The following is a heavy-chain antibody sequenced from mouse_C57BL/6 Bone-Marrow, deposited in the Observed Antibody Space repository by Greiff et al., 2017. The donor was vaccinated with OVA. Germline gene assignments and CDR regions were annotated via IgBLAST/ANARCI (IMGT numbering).Heavy chain of an antibody. D-gene: IGHD1-1*01. J-gene: IGHJ4*01. CDR3: GRGGLRRGDMDY. V-gene: IGHV1-39*01. CDR2: INPNYGTT. Sequence: VQLQQSGPELVKPGASVKLSCKASGYSFTDYNMNWVKQSTGQSLEWIGVINPNYGTTSSNQKFKGKATLTVDQSSSTAYMQLNSLTSEDDAVYYCGRGGLRRGDMDYWGQGTSVTVAS. CDR1: GYSFTDYN.